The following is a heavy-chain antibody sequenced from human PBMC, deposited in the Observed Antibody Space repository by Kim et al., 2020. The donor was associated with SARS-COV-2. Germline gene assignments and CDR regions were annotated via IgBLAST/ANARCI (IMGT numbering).Heavy chain of an antibody. J-gene: IGHJ5*02. V-gene: IGHV4-59*01. CDR1: GGSISSYY. CDR3: ARGFFTPFTVVP. D-gene: IGHD3-3*01. CDR2: IYYSGST. Sequence: SETLSLTCTVSGGSISSYYWSWIRQPPGKGLEWIGYIYYSGSTNYNPSLKSRVTISVDTSKNQFSLKLSSVTAADTAVYYCARGFFTPFTVVPWGQGTLVTVSS.